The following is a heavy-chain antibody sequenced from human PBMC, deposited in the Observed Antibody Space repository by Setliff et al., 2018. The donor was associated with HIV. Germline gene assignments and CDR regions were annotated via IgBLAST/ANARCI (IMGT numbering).Heavy chain of an antibody. CDR1: GYTFTSYY. CDR3: ARNPRIAVAGTDYYYMDV. Sequence: ASVKVSCKASGYTFTSYYMHWVRQAPGQGLEWMGIINPSGGSTSYAQKFQGRVTMTRDTSTSTVYMELSSLRSEDTAVYYCARNPRIAVAGTDYYYMDVWGKGTTVTVSS. J-gene: IGHJ6*03. V-gene: IGHV1-46*01. D-gene: IGHD6-19*01. CDR2: INPSGGST.